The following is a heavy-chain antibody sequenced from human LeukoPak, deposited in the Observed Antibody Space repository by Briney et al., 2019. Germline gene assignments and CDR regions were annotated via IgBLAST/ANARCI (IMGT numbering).Heavy chain of an antibody. CDR3: AFLGIADYYGMDV. CDR2: IYHSGST. Sequence: PSQTLSLTCTVSGGSISSGDYYWSWIRQPPGKGLEWIGEIYHSGSTNYNPSLKSRVTISVDKSKNQFSLKLSSVTAADTAVYYCAFLGIADYYGMDVWGQGTTVTVSS. D-gene: IGHD6-13*01. J-gene: IGHJ6*02. V-gene: IGHV4-30-4*01. CDR1: GGSISSGDYY.